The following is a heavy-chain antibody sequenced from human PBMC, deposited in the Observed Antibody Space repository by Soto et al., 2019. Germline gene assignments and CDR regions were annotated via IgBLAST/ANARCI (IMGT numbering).Heavy chain of an antibody. Sequence: QVQLVQSGAEVRKPGALVKVSCKASGYTFTTYNMHWVRQAPGQGLEWMGVINPSVGSTSYAQKFQGRVTMTRDTSTSTVYMELSSLRSEDTAVYYCARAGAGHFDSWGQGTLVTVSS. CDR2: INPSVGST. V-gene: IGHV1-46*01. J-gene: IGHJ4*02. D-gene: IGHD3-10*01. CDR1: GYTFTTYN. CDR3: ARAGAGHFDS.